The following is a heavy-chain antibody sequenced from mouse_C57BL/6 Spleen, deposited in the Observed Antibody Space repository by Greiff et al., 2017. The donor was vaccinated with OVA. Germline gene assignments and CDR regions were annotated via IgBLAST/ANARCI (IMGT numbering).Heavy chain of an antibody. J-gene: IGHJ2*01. CDR2: IWRGGGT. CDR1: GFSLTSYG. CDR3: ARNSGANWGYFDY. V-gene: IGHV2-2*01. Sequence: VQLVESGPGLVQPSQSLSITCTVSGFSLTSYGVHWVRQSPGKGLEWLGVIWRGGGTDYNAAFISRLSISKDNSKSQVFFKMNSLQADDTAIYYCARNSGANWGYFDYWGKGTTLTVSS. D-gene: IGHD4-1*01.